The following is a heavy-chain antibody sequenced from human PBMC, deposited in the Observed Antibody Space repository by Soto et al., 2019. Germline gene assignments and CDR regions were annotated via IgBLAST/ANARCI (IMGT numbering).Heavy chain of an antibody. CDR2: INPNSGGT. V-gene: IGHV1-2*02. Sequence: ASVKVSCKASGYTFTGYYMHWVRQAPGQGLEWMGWINPNSGGTNYAQKFQGRVTMTTDTSTSTAYMELRSLRSDDTAVYYCARVGSSELERQLDYWGQGTLVTVSS. CDR3: ARVGSSELERQLDY. D-gene: IGHD1-1*01. CDR1: GYTFTGYY. J-gene: IGHJ4*02.